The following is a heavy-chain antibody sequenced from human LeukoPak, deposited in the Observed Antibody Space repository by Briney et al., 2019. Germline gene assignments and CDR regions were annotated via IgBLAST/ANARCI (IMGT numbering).Heavy chain of an antibody. CDR1: GGTFSSHA. Sequence: XVKVSCKASGGTFSSHAISWVRQAPGQGLEWMGGINPIFHTPTYAKKFQGRLTITKDESMSTASMDMSSLISDDTAVYYCARGRTTGEFDYWGQGTLVTVSS. CDR3: ARGRTTGEFDY. CDR2: INPIFHTP. D-gene: IGHD4-11*01. V-gene: IGHV1-69*05. J-gene: IGHJ4*02.